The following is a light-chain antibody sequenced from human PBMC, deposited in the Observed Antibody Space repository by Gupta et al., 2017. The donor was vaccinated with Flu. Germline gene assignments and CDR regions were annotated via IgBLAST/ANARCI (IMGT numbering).Light chain of an antibody. J-gene: IGKJ1*01. V-gene: IGKV3-20*01. CDR2: DAS. CDR3: QQDERPPWT. CDR1: QSLSSTY. Sequence: ELVLTQSPATLSLSPGERATLSCRASQSLSSTYLAWYQQKPGQSPRLLIQDASSRATGIPDRFSGSGSGTDCTLTINRLEADDFAIYYCQQDERPPWTFGRGTKVEI.